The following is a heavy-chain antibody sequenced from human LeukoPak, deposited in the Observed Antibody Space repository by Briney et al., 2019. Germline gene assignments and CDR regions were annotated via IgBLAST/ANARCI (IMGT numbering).Heavy chain of an antibody. J-gene: IGHJ4*02. Sequence: GGSLRLSCAASGFTFSSYVMSWVRQAPGKGLEWVSATSGSGSNTYYADSVKGRFTSSRDNSKNTLYLQMNSLRAEDTALYYCSKGTVKSGYSDWGQGALATVSS. CDR3: SKGTVKSGYSD. D-gene: IGHD5-12*01. V-gene: IGHV3-23*01. CDR1: GFTFSSYV. CDR2: TSGSGSNT.